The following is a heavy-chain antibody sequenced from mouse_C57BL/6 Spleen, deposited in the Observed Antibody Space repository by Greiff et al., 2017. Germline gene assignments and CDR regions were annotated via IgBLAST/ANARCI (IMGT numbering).Heavy chain of an antibody. V-gene: IGHV1-64*01. CDR1: GYTFTSYW. CDR2: IHPNSGST. J-gene: IGHJ3*01. CDR3: ASWDYYGSSWFAY. Sequence: QVQLQQPGAELVKPGASVQLSCKASGYTFTSYWMNWVKQRPGQGLEWIGMIHPNSGSTNYNETFKSKATLTVDKSSSTAYMQLSSLTSEDSAVYYCASWDYYGSSWFAYWGQGTLVTVSA. D-gene: IGHD1-1*01.